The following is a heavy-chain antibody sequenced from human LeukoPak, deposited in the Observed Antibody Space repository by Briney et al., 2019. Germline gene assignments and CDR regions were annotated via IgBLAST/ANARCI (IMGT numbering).Heavy chain of an antibody. Sequence: SQTLSLTCTVSGDSISSGDYYWSWIRQPPGKGLEWIGEINHSGSTNYNPSLKSRVTISVDTSKNQFSLKLSSVTAADTAVYYCARGDGYNYDFDYWGQGTLVTISS. J-gene: IGHJ4*02. V-gene: IGHV4-30-4*08. CDR3: ARGDGYNYDFDY. D-gene: IGHD5-24*01. CDR2: INHSGST. CDR1: GDSISSGDYY.